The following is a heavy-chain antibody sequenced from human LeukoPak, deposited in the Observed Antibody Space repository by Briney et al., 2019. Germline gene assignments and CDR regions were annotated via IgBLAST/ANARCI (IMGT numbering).Heavy chain of an antibody. Sequence: SETLSLTCNVSGDSISTYHWNWIRRPPGRGLEWIGYMQSTGNSNYNPSLKSRVSMSVDTSKNRIVLNLSSVTAADTAVYYCARDKRHSYGRYFDHWGQGLLVTVSS. D-gene: IGHD5-18*01. CDR1: GDSISTYH. CDR3: ARDKRHSYGRYFDH. V-gene: IGHV4-59*01. J-gene: IGHJ4*02. CDR2: MQSTGNS.